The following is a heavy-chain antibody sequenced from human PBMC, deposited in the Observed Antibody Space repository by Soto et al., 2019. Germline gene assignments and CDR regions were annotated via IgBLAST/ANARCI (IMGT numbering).Heavy chain of an antibody. J-gene: IGHJ5*02. Sequence: EVQLLESGGGLVQPGGSLRVSCAASGFTFRNYAMTWVRQAPGKGLEWVSAISASGGTTYYADSVKGRFTISRDNSKNTLYLQMNSLRDEDTAVYYCAKEGTGYSSGWLNWFDPWGQGALVTVSS. CDR2: ISASGGTT. D-gene: IGHD6-19*01. CDR3: AKEGTGYSSGWLNWFDP. CDR1: GFTFRNYA. V-gene: IGHV3-23*01.